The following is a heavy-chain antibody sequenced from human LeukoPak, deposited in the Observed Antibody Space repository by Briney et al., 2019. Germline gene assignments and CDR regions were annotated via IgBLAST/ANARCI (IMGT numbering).Heavy chain of an antibody. CDR1: GYTFTSYG. Sequence: GASVKVSCKASGYTFTSYGISWVRQAPGQGLEWMGWISAYNGNTNYAQKLQGRVTMTTDTSTSTAYMELRSLRSDDTAVYYCAREKAPYYDFWSGYYSGDALDIWGQGTMVTVSS. CDR3: AREKAPYYDFWSGYYSGDALDI. J-gene: IGHJ3*02. D-gene: IGHD3-3*01. CDR2: ISAYNGNT. V-gene: IGHV1-18*01.